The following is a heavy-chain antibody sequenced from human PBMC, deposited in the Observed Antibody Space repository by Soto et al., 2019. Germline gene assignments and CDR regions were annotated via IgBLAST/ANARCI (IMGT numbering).Heavy chain of an antibody. CDR3: AKDRGGSWTLDY. CDR2: IAYDGSSR. D-gene: IGHD6-13*01. CDR1: GFTFSTHG. J-gene: IGHJ4*02. V-gene: IGHV3-30*18. Sequence: GGSLRLSCAASGFTFSTHGMHWVRQSPGKGLEWVANIAYDGSSRNYGDPVKGRFIVSRHNPKKTLYLQMNSLRDEDTAVYFCAKDRGGSWTLDYWGQGALVTVSS.